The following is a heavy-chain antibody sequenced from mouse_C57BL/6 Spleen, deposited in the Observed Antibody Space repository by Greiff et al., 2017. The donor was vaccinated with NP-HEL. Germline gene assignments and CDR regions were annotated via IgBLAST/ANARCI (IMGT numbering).Heavy chain of an antibody. V-gene: IGHV1-80*01. CDR1: GYAFSSYW. CDR3: ARRGSHSYAMDY. D-gene: IGHD3-1*01. Sequence: VQLQQSGAELVKPGASVKISCKASGYAFSSYWMNWVKQRPGKGLEWIGQIYPGDGDTNYNGKFKGKATLTADKSSSTAYMQLSSLTSEDSAVYFCARRGSHSYAMDYWGQGTSVTVSS. J-gene: IGHJ4*01. CDR2: IYPGDGDT.